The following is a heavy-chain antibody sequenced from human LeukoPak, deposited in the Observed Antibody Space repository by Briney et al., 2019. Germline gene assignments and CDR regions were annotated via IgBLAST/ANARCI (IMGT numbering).Heavy chain of an antibody. CDR2: MSPNSGNT. CDR3: ARGQGIVVVVAENNGMDV. Sequence: GASVKVSCKASGYTFTSYDINWVRQATGQGLEWMGWMSPNSGNTGYAQKFQGRVTMTRNTSISTAYMELSSLRSEDTAVYYCARGQGIVVVVAENNGMDVWGQGTTVTVSS. V-gene: IGHV1-8*01. CDR1: GYTFTSYD. J-gene: IGHJ6*02. D-gene: IGHD2-15*01.